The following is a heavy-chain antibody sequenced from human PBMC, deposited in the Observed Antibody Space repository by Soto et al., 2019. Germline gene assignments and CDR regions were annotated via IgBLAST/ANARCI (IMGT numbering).Heavy chain of an antibody. CDR3: ASTPERYGSSSPQEVYYYYMDV. D-gene: IGHD6-6*01. CDR1: GGTFSSYT. Sequence: ASVKVSCKASGGTFSSYTISWVRQAPGQGLEWMGRIIPILGIANYAQKFQGRVTITADKSTSTAYMERSSLRSEDTAVYYWASTPERYGSSSPQEVYYYYMDVWGKGTTVTVSS. CDR2: IIPILGIA. J-gene: IGHJ6*03. V-gene: IGHV1-69*02.